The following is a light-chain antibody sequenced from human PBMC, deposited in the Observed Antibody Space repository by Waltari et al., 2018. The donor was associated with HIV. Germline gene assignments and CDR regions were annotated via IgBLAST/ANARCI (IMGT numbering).Light chain of an antibody. Sequence: QSALTQPPSASGSPGQSVTISCTGTSSDIGCYNYVSWYQQHPGKAPKLIIYEVTKRPSGLPNRFSGSKSGNTASLTVSGLQAEDEADYYCVSYAGSNTVIFGGGTRLTVL. CDR2: EVT. J-gene: IGLJ2*01. V-gene: IGLV2-8*01. CDR1: SSDIGCYNY. CDR3: VSYAGSNTVI.